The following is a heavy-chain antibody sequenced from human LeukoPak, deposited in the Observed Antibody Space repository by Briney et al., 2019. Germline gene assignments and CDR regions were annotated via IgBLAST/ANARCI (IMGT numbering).Heavy chain of an antibody. J-gene: IGHJ4*02. CDR1: GFTFSSQS. V-gene: IGHV3-48*02. CDR3: ARAAMVRGVIIPHFDY. Sequence: GGSLRLSCAASGFTFSSQSMNWVRQAPGKGLEWVSYISSSSSTIYYADSVKGRFTISRDNAKNSLYLQMNSLRDEDTAVYYCARAAMVRGVIIPHFDYWGQGTLVTVSS. CDR2: ISSSSSTI. D-gene: IGHD3-10*01.